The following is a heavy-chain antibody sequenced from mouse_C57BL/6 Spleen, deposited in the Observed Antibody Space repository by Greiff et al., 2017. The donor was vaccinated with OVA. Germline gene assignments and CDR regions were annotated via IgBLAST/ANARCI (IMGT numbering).Heavy chain of an antibody. CDR2: IYPRDGST. CDR1: GYTFTSYD. J-gene: IGHJ4*01. V-gene: IGHV1-85*01. Sequence: VKLQESGPELVKPGASVKLSCKASGYTFTSYDINWVKQRPGQGLEWIGWIYPRDGSTKYNEKFKGKATLTVDTSSSTAYMELHSLTSEDSAVYFCARVHYHYAMDYWGQGTSVTVSS. CDR3: ARVHYHYAMDY. D-gene: IGHD1-2*01.